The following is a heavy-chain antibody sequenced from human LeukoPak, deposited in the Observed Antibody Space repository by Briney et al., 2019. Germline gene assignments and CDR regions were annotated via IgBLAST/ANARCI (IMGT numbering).Heavy chain of an antibody. V-gene: IGHV3-53*01. CDR3: AREGGDYYDSSGYLDY. CDR2: IYSGGST. Sequence: GGSLRLSCVASGFIVSNNYMSWVRQAPGKGLEWVSVIYSGGSTYYADSVKGRFTISRDNSKNTLYLQMNSLRAEDAAVYYCAREGGDYYDSSGYLDYWGQGTLVTVSS. CDR1: GFIVSNNY. D-gene: IGHD3-22*01. J-gene: IGHJ4*02.